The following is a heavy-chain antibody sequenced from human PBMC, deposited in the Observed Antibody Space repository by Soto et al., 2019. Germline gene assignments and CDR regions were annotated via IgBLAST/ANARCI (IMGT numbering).Heavy chain of an antibody. CDR2: ISGSGGST. CDR3: AKNWDTTSSSSSH. D-gene: IGHD6-6*01. V-gene: IGHV3-23*01. CDR1: GFTFSTYA. J-gene: IGHJ4*02. Sequence: SLRLSSAASGFTFSTYAMSCVRQAPGKGLEWVSAISGSGGSTYYADSVKGRFTISRDKSKKTLYLQMNSLRAEDTAVYYCAKNWDTTSSSSSHWGQGTLVTVSS.